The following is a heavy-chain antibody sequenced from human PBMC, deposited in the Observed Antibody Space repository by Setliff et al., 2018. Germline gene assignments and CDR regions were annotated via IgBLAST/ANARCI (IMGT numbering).Heavy chain of an antibody. V-gene: IGHV3-7*01. Sequence: GGSLRLSCAASGFTFSSFWMAWVRQSPGRGLEWVANINQDGSGKYYVDSVKGRFTISRDNAKNTLYLQMNSLRADDTAMYYCARDLFRNSGGLYCWGQGTLVTVSS. D-gene: IGHD1-7*01. CDR3: ARDLFRNSGGLYC. CDR2: INQDGSGK. CDR1: GFTFSSFW. J-gene: IGHJ4*02.